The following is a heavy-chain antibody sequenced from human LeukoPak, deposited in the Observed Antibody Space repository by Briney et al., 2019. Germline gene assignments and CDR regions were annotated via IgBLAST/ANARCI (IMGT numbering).Heavy chain of an antibody. Sequence: GGSLRLSCAASGFTFSSYAMSWVRQAPGKGLEWVSAISGSGGSTYYADSVKGRFTISRDNSKNTLYLQMNSLRAEDTAVYYCAKDRKRDIVVVTAIGYWGQGTLVTVSS. CDR3: AKDRKRDIVVVTAIGY. V-gene: IGHV3-23*01. CDR2: ISGSGGST. J-gene: IGHJ4*02. CDR1: GFTFSSYA. D-gene: IGHD2-21*02.